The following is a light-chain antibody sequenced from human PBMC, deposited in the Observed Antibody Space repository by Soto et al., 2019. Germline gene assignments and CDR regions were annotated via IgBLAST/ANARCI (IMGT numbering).Light chain of an antibody. CDR2: KDS. CDR3: YSAADNNLV. CDR1: VLAKKY. V-gene: IGLV3-27*01. Sequence: SYELTQPSSVSVSPGQTARITCSGVVLAKKYARWFQQKPGQAPVLVIYKDSERPSGIPERFSGSSSGTTVTLTISGAQVEDEADYYCYSAADNNLVFGTGTKLTVL. J-gene: IGLJ1*01.